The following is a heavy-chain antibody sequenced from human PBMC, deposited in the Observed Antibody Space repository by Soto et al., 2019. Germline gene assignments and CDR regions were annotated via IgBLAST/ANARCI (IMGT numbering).Heavy chain of an antibody. CDR3: ARRAVYDSSGYYLSEAAYYFDY. Sequence: PSETLSLTCTVSGGSISSYYWSWIRQPPGKGLEWIGYIYYSGSTNYNPSLKSRVTISVDTSKNQFSLKLSSVTAADTAVYYCARRAVYDSSGYYLSEAAYYFDYWGQGTLVTVSS. D-gene: IGHD3-22*01. V-gene: IGHV4-59*08. J-gene: IGHJ4*02. CDR1: GGSISSYY. CDR2: IYYSGST.